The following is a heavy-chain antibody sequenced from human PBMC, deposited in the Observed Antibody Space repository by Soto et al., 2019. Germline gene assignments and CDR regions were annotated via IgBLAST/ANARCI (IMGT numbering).Heavy chain of an antibody. J-gene: IGHJ5*02. V-gene: IGHV4-30-2*01. CDR1: GGSISSGGYC. CDR2: IYHSGST. D-gene: IGHD3-3*01. Sequence: TLSLTCAVSGGSISSGGYCWSWIRQPPGKGLEWIGYIYHSGSTYYNPSLKSRVTIPVDRAKNQFSLKLSSVTAADTAVYYCARGDYDFWSGYYTGWFDPWGQGTLVTVSS. CDR3: ARGDYDFWSGYYTGWFDP.